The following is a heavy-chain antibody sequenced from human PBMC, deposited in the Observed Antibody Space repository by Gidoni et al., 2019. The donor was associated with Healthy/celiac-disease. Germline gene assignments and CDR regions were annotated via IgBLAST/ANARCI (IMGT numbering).Heavy chain of an antibody. CDR1: GCSISLGSYY. CDR2: IYARGST. D-gene: IGHD3-22*01. Sequence: QVQLPHPGPGRLKPPQTRPLTSTVPGCSISLGSYYWTWIRQPAGKGLEWLGRIYARGSTNHNPSLKSRVTISVDTSKNQFSLKLSSVTAADTAVYYCARDERLPEYYYDSSGYYNYWYFDLWGRGTLVTVSS. V-gene: IGHV4-61*02. CDR3: ARDERLPEYYYDSSGYYNYWYFDL. J-gene: IGHJ2*01.